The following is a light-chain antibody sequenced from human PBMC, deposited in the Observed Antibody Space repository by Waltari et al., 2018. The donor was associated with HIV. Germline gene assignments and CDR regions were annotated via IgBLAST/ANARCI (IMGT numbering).Light chain of an antibody. V-gene: IGKV1-39*01. Sequence: DIQMTQSPSYLSASVGDRVTITCRASQSIRSYLNWYQQKPGKAPKLLIYGTTSLQSGVPSRFSGSGFGTDFTLTVSSLQPEDSATYYCQQSFSIPLTFGGGTKVEIK. CDR3: QQSFSIPLT. CDR1: QSIRSY. CDR2: GTT. J-gene: IGKJ4*01.